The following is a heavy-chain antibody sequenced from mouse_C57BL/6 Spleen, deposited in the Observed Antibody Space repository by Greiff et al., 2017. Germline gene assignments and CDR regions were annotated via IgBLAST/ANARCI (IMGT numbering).Heavy chain of an antibody. Sequence: QVQLQQSGAELVRPGASVTLSCKASGYTFTDYEMHWVKQTPVHGLEWIGAIDPETGGTAYNQKFKGKAILTADKSSSTAYMELRSLTSEDSAVYYCTRWKLGLDDWGQGTTLTVSS. V-gene: IGHV1-15*01. CDR3: TRWKLGLDD. CDR2: IDPETGGT. CDR1: GYTFTDYE. J-gene: IGHJ2*01. D-gene: IGHD4-1*01.